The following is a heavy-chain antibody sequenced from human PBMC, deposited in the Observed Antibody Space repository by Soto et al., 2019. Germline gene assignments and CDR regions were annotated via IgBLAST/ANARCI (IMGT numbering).Heavy chain of an antibody. CDR2: ISAGGATT. CDR3: AKDRGGTGWPFDH. CDR1: GFTFGNFG. Sequence: GGALRLSCTPSGFTFGNFGMSWVRQSPGKGLEWVSSISAGGATTYYADSVKGRVTMSRDNSKNTLSLQMISLRAEDSAVYYCAKDRGGTGWPFDHWGQGTLVTVSS. V-gene: IGHV3-23*01. D-gene: IGHD6-19*01. J-gene: IGHJ4*02.